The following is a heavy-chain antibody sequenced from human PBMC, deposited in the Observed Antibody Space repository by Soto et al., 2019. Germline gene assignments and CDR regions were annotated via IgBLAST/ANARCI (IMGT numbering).Heavy chain of an antibody. CDR1: GFMFSSFA. CDR3: ARSSGSYPYYFDY. CDR2: TRSNGEHT. D-gene: IGHD1-26*01. J-gene: IGHJ4*02. Sequence: GGSLRLSCAGSGFMFSSFAMTWVRQAPGKGLEWVSTTRSNGEHTYYADSVKGRFTISRDNSKNTLYLQMNSLRAEDTAVYYCARSSGSYPYYFDYRGQGTLVTVSS. V-gene: IGHV3-23*01.